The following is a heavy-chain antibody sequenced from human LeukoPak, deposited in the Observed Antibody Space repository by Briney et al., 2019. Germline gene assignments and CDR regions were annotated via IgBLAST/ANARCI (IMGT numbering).Heavy chain of an antibody. V-gene: IGHV6-1*01. CDR2: TYYRSKWYN. CDR3: ARHGWYSSSIFSYFQH. Sequence: SQTLSLTCALSGDSLSSNSAAWNWVRQSPSRGLEWLGRTYYRSKWYNDYAVSVKSRITINPDTSKNQFSLKLSSVTAADTAVYYCARHGWYSSSIFSYFQHWGQGTLVTVSS. J-gene: IGHJ1*01. D-gene: IGHD6-19*01. CDR1: GDSLSSNSAA.